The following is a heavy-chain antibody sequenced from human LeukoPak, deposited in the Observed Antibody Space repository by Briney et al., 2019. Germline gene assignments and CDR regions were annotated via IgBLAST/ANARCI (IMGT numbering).Heavy chain of an antibody. CDR2: IYSSGST. CDR3: ARGGYYGSGNDFRFDP. CDR1: GGSISSGSYY. Sequence: SETLSLTCTVSGGSISSGSYYWSWIRQPAGKGLEWIGRIYSSGSTNYNPSLKSRVTISVDTSKNQFSLKLSSVTAADTAVYYCARGGYYGSGNDFRFDPWGQGTLVTVSS. D-gene: IGHD3-10*01. J-gene: IGHJ5*02. V-gene: IGHV4-61*02.